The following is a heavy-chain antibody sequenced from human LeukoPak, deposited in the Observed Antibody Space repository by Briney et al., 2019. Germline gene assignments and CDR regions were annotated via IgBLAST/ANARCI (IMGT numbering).Heavy chain of an antibody. CDR3: ASGGPYCSGGICHSPLDY. D-gene: IGHD2-15*01. Sequence: PSETLSLTCTVSGGSISSYYWSWIRQPAGKGLEWIGRIYTSGSTNYNPSLKSRVTMSVDTSKNQFSLKLSSVTAADTAVYYCASGGPYCSGGICHSPLDYWGQGTLVTVSS. J-gene: IGHJ4*02. V-gene: IGHV4-4*07. CDR1: GGSISSYY. CDR2: IYTSGST.